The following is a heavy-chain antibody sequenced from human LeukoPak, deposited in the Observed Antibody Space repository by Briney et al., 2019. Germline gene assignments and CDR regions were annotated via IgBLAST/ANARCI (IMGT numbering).Heavy chain of an antibody. Sequence: KPGGSLRLSCAASGFTFSSYSMNWVRQAPGKGLEWVSSISSSSSYIYYADSVKGRFTISRDNAKNTLYLQVNSLRAEDTGVYYCARDLVGGGYDGEFDNWGQGTLVTVSS. V-gene: IGHV3-21*01. D-gene: IGHD5-12*01. J-gene: IGHJ4*02. CDR2: ISSSSSYI. CDR1: GFTFSSYS. CDR3: ARDLVGGGYDGEFDN.